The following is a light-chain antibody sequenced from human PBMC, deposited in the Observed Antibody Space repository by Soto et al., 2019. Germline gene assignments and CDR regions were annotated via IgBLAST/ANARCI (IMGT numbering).Light chain of an antibody. CDR2: TDN. J-gene: IGLJ3*02. CDR1: SSNIGSNI. V-gene: IGLV1-44*01. Sequence: QSVLTQPPSASGTPGQRVTISCSGSSSNIGSNIVNWYQHLPGTAPKLLIKTDNQRPSGVPDRFSGSKSDTSASLAISGLQSEDEADYYCAAWDASLKGWLFGGGTKLTVL. CDR3: AAWDASLKGWL.